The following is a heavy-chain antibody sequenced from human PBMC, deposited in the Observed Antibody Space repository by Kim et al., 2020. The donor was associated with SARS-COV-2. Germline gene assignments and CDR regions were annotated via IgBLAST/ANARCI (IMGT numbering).Heavy chain of an antibody. J-gene: IGHJ4*02. CDR3: ARHLSEDSSRSPPGYFDY. CDR1: GGSISSYY. V-gene: IGHV4-59*08. CDR2: IYYSGST. Sequence: SETLSLTCTVSGGSISSYYWSWIRQPPGKGLEWIGYIYYSGSTNYNPSLKSRVTISVDTSKNQFSLKLSSVTAADTAVYYCARHLSEDSSRSPPGYFDYWGQGTLVTVSS. D-gene: IGHD3-22*01.